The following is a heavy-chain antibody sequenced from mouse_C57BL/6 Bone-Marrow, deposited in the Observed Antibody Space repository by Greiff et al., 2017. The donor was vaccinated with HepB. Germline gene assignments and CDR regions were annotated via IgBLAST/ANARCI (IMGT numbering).Heavy chain of an antibody. CDR3: ARRVDY. V-gene: IGHV1-54*01. CDR2: INPGSGGT. J-gene: IGHJ2*01. CDR1: GYAFTNYL. Sequence: QVQLQQSGAELVRPGISVKVSCKASGYAFTNYLIEWVKQRPGQGLEWIGVINPGSGGTNYNEKFKGKAALTADKSSSTAYMQLSSLTSEDSAVYFCARRVDYWGQGTTLTVSS.